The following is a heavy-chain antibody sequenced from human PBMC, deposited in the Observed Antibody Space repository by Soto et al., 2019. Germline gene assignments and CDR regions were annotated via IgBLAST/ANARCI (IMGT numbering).Heavy chain of an antibody. D-gene: IGHD6-6*01. CDR2: IIPIFGTA. Sequence: SVKVSCKASGGTFSSYAISWVRQAPGQGLEWMGGIIPIFGTANYAQKFQGRVTITADESTSTDYMELSSLRSEDTAVYYCARDRPYSSSSTATLAWFDPWGQGTLVTVSS. V-gene: IGHV1-69*13. CDR1: GGTFSSYA. J-gene: IGHJ5*02. CDR3: ARDRPYSSSSTATLAWFDP.